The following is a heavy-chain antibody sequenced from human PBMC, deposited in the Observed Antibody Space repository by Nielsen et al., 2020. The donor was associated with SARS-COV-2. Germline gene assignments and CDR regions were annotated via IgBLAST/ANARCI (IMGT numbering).Heavy chain of an antibody. CDR1: GYSFTSYW. CDR3: ARHDGPDYFDY. Sequence: AESLKISCKGSGYSFTSYWISWVRQMPGNVLGWRGRIDPSDSYTNYSPSFQGHVTISADKSISTAYLQWSSLKASDTAMYYCARHDGPDYFDYWGQGTLVTVSS. V-gene: IGHV5-10-1*01. CDR2: IDPSDSYT. J-gene: IGHJ4*02. D-gene: IGHD1-1*01.